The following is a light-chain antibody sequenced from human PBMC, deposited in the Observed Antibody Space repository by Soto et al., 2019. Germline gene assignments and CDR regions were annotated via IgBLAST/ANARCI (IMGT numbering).Light chain of an antibody. CDR3: QAYASSLSVV. CDR1: SSNIGAGYD. Sequence: QSVLTQPPSVSGAPGQRVTISCTGSSSNIGAGYDVHWYQQLPGTAPKLLIYGNSNRPSGVPDRFSGSKSGTSASLTITGLQAEDEADYYGQAYASSLSVVFGGGTKLTVL. CDR2: GNS. J-gene: IGLJ2*01. V-gene: IGLV1-40*01.